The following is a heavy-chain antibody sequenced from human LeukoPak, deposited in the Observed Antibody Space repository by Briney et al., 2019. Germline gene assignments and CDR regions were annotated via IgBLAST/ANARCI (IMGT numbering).Heavy chain of an antibody. V-gene: IGHV3-23*01. CDR2: ISGSGGST. CDR3: ARGLPYYFGSESYGSGYFDL. J-gene: IGHJ2*01. Sequence: PGGSLRLSCAASGFTFSSYAMSWVRQAPGKGLEWVSAISGSGGSTYYADSVKGRFTISRDNAKNTLYLQMNNLRAEDTAVYYCARGLPYYFGSESYGSGYFDLWGHGTLVTVSS. D-gene: IGHD3-10*01. CDR1: GFTFSSYA.